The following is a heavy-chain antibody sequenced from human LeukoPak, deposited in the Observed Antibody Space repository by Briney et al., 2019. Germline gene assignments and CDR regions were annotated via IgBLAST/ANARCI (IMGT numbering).Heavy chain of an antibody. J-gene: IGHJ5*02. D-gene: IGHD2-2*01. CDR2: IYYSGST. Sequence: SETLSLTCTVSGGSISSYYWSWIRQPPGKGLVWIGYIYYSGSTNYNPSLKSRVTISVDTSKNQFSLKLSSVTAADTAVYYCARGIVVVPAAHNWFDPWGQGTLVTVSS. CDR3: ARGIVVVPAAHNWFDP. CDR1: GGSISSYY. V-gene: IGHV4-59*01.